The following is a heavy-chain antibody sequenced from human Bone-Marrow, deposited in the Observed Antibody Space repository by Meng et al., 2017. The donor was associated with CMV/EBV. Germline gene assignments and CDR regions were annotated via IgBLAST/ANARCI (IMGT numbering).Heavy chain of an antibody. CDR2: IYPGDSDT. CDR3: AREKGNYGGAYNWFDP. V-gene: IGHV5-51*01. J-gene: IGHJ5*02. Sequence: GESLKISCKGSGYNFTDYWIGWVRQKSGQGLECMGIIYPGDSDTRYSPSFQGQVTISVDKSINTAYLQWSSLKASDTAIYYCAREKGNYGGAYNWFDPWGQGTLVTVSS. D-gene: IGHD4-23*01. CDR1: GYNFTDYW.